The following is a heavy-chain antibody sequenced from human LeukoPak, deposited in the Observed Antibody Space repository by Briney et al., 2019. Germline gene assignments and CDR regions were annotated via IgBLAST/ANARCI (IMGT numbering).Heavy chain of an antibody. CDR1: GYTFTDYY. CDR2: INPNGGST. CDR3: ARDPRLSSGYSTGILWYFDL. J-gene: IGHJ2*01. V-gene: IGHV1-46*01. Sequence: GASVTVSCTASGYTFTDYYMHWVRQAPGQGLEWMGIINPNGGSTSYAQKFQGRVTMTRDTSTSTVYMELSSLRSEDTAVYYCARDPRLSSGYSTGILWYFDLWGRGTLVTVSS. D-gene: IGHD3-22*01.